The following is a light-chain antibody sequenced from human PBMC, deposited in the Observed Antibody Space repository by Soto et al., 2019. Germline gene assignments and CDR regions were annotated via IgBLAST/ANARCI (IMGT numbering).Light chain of an antibody. Sequence: DIQMTQSPSTLSASVGDRVTITCRASQSISSWLAWYQQKPGKAPKLLIYKAFSLESGVPSRFSGSGSGTEFTLTISRLQPDDFATYYCQQYNSYSTFGQGTKVEIE. V-gene: IGKV1-5*03. CDR2: KAF. CDR3: QQYNSYST. CDR1: QSISSW. J-gene: IGKJ1*01.